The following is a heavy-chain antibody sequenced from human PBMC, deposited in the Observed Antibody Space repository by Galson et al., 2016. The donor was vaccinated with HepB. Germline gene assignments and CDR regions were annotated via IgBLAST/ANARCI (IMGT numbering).Heavy chain of an antibody. Sequence: SLRLSCAASGFIFSNYAMMWVRQAPGKGLVWVSRINPDASTTTYADSVKGRFAISRDNAKNTLYLQMNSLRGEDTAVYFCTRGALEPFDYWGQGILVTVSS. J-gene: IGHJ4*02. CDR3: TRGALEPFDY. CDR2: INPDASTT. CDR1: GFIFSNYA. V-gene: IGHV3-74*01. D-gene: IGHD1-1*01.